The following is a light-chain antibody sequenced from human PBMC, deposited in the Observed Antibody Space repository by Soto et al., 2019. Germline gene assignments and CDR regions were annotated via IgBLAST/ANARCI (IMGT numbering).Light chain of an antibody. V-gene: IGKV3-11*01. CDR1: QSVSRY. CDR3: QQRFSWPPT. J-gene: IGKJ4*01. Sequence: EIGLTQSPATLSLSPGDRATLSCRASQSVSRYLAWYQQKPGQAPRLLIHDTSTRATGVPDTFSRSGSGTEFTLTISTLEPEDSAMYYCQQRFSWPPTFGGGTHVEIK. CDR2: DTS.